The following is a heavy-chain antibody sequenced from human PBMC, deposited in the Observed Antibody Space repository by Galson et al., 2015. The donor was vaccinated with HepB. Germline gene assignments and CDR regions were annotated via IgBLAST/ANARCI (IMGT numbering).Heavy chain of an antibody. CDR1: GFTFSSYW. CDR2: IKQDGSEK. CDR3: ARISEPPWLLEGRGGFDY. Sequence: SLRLSCAASGFTFSSYWMSWVRQAPGKGLEWVANIKQDGSEKYYVDSVKGRFTISRDNAKNSLYLQMNSLRAEDTAVYYCARISEPPWLLEGRGGFDYWGQGTLVTVSS. V-gene: IGHV3-7*03. D-gene: IGHD3-22*01. J-gene: IGHJ4*02.